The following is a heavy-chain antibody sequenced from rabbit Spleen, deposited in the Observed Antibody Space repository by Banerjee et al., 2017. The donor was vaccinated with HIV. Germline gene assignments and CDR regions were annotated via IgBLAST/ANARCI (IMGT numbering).Heavy chain of an antibody. V-gene: IGHV1S40*01. Sequence: GKGLEWVACIYPGSSGSTDYAGWAKGRFTISKTSSTTVTLQMTSLTAADTATYFCARGIVPGLGHLNLWGQGTLVTVS. CDR2: IYPGSSGST. J-gene: IGHJ4*01. D-gene: IGHD3-3*01. CDR3: ARGIVPGLGHLNL.